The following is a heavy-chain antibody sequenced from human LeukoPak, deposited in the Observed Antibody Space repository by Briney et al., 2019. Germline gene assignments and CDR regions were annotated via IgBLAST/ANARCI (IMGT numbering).Heavy chain of an antibody. CDR2: ISSSSSYI. Sequence: PGGSLRLSXAASGFTFSSYSLNWVRQAPGKGMEWVSSISSSSSYIYYADSVKGRFTISRDNTKNSLYLQMNSLRAEDTAVYYCAGAAGLDYYYYMDVWGKGTTVTVSS. D-gene: IGHD6-19*01. V-gene: IGHV3-21*01. CDR1: GFTFSSYS. J-gene: IGHJ6*03. CDR3: AGAAGLDYYYYMDV.